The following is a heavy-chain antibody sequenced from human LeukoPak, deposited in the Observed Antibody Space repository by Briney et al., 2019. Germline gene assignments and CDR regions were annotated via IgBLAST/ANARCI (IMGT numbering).Heavy chain of an antibody. CDR2: INSDGSST. V-gene: IGHV3-74*01. D-gene: IGHD3-10*01. Sequence: QPRGSLRLSCAASGFTFSSYWMHWVRQAPGKGLVWVSRINSDGSSTSYADSVKGRFTISRDNAKNTLYLQMNSLRAEDTAVYYCARARGMVRCMDVWGKGTTVTVSS. CDR1: GFTFSSYW. CDR3: ARARGMVRCMDV. J-gene: IGHJ6*04.